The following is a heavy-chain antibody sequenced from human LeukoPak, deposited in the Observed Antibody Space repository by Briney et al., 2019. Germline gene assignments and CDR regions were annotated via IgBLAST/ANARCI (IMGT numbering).Heavy chain of an antibody. CDR1: GFTFSSYW. CDR2: IKQDGSEK. V-gene: IGHV3-7*01. J-gene: IGHJ4*02. D-gene: IGHD6-13*01. CDR3: ASPLVDGIAGYY. Sequence: GGSLRLSCAASGFTFSSYWMSWVRQAPGKGLEWVANIKQDGSEKYYVDSVKGRFTISRDNAKNSLYLQINSLRAEDTAVYYCASPLVDGIAGYYWGQGTLVTVSS.